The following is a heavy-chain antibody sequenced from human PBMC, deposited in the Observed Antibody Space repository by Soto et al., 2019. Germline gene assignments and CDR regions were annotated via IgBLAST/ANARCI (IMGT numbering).Heavy chain of an antibody. CDR3: AKEASSGWYYCDC. Sequence: GGSLRLSCEATGFTCSSHEMNWIRHTPGKRLEWIAKISGSGSTINYADSVKGRFTISRDNVQRTLHLQMDTLRAEDTAVYYCAKEASSGWYYCDCWGQGTVVGVSS. D-gene: IGHD6-19*01. J-gene: IGHJ4*02. CDR1: GFTCSSHE. CDR2: ISGSGSTI. V-gene: IGHV3-48*03.